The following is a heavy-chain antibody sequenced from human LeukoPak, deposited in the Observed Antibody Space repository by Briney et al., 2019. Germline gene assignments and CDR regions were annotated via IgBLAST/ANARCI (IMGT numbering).Heavy chain of an antibody. D-gene: IGHD3-22*01. V-gene: IGHV3-23*01. CDR1: GFTFSNYA. CDR2: IRDGGRRT. Sequence: QTGGSLRLFCAASGFTFSNYAMTGFAQARGRGGEGLLVIRDGGRRTSYPDSVKGRFTISRDNPKKTLDLQMSSLRAEDTAVYYCAKGGYTYKWFDPSGQGALVTVSS. CDR3: AKGGYTYKWFDP. J-gene: IGHJ5*02.